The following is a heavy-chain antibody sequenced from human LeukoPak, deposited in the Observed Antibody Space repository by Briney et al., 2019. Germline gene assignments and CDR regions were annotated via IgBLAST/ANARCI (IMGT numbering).Heavy chain of an antibody. J-gene: IGHJ5*02. Sequence: PSETLSLTCTVSGGSIHSYWSWIRQPAGKGLEWIGRISGSGTITYNPALQSRLAISIDTSKNQFSLKLMSVTAADTAVYYCARDSGTTGEVKFDPWGQGTLVTVSS. CDR2: ISGSGTI. D-gene: IGHD3-10*01. V-gene: IGHV4-4*07. CDR1: GGSIHSY. CDR3: ARDSGTTGEVKFDP.